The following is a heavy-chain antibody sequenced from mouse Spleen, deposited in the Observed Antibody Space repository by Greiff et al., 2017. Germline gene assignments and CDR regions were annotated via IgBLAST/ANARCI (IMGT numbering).Heavy chain of an antibody. D-gene: IGHD1-1*01. V-gene: IGHV1-19*01. CDR3: ASSDYGSVYWYFDV. CDR1: GYTFTDYY. Sequence: EVQLQQSGPVLVKPGASVKMSCKASGYTFTDYYMNWVKQSHGKSLEWIGVINPYNGGTSYNQKFKGKATLTVDKSSSTAYMELNSLTSEDSAVYYCASSDYGSVYWYFDVWGTGTTVTVSS. CDR2: INPYNGGT. J-gene: IGHJ1*03.